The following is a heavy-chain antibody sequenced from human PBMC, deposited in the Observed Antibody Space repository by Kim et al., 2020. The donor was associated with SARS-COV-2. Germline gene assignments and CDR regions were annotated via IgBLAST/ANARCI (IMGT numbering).Heavy chain of an antibody. D-gene: IGHD4-17*01. CDR2: IYYSGST. CDR3: ARAPYGGNHFDY. CDR1: GGSISSYY. J-gene: IGHJ4*02. V-gene: IGHV4-59*01. Sequence: SETLSLTCTVSGGSISSYYWSWIRQPPGKGLEWIGYIYYSGSTNYNPSLKSRVTISVDTSKNQFSLKLSSVTAADTAVYYCARAPYGGNHFDYWGQGTLVTVSS.